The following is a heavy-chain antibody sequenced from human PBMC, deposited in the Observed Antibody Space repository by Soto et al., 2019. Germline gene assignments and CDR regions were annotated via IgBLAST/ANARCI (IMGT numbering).Heavy chain of an antibody. Sequence: RGALRVPWSGSGGTLRMEPISVGRQAPGKGLEWVSAISGSGGGTYYADSVKGRFTISRDNSNNTLYLQMSSLRAEDTVVYYCAKCGSDSSRRLLRSFHHWGHGT. J-gene: IGHJ1*01. CDR1: GGTLRMEP. CDR3: AKCGSDSSRRLLRSFHH. CDR2: ISGSGGGT. V-gene: IGHV3-23*01. D-gene: IGHD3-22*01.